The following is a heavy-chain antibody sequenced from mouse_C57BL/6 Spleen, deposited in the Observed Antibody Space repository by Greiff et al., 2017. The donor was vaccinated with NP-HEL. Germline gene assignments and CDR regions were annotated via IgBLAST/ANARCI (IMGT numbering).Heavy chain of an antibody. CDR3: AREGTRRYFDV. V-gene: IGHV1-64*01. J-gene: IGHJ1*03. CDR2: IHPNSGST. D-gene: IGHD3-3*01. Sequence: VKLQQPGAELVKPGASVKLSCKASGYTFTSYWMHWVKQRPGQGLEWIGMIHPNSGSTNYNEKFKSKATLTVDKSSSTAYMQLSSLTSEDSAVYYCAREGTRRYFDVWGTGTTVTVSS. CDR1: GYTFTSYW.